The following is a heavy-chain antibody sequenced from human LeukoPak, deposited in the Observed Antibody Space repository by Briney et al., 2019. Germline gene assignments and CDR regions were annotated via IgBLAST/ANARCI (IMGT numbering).Heavy chain of an antibody. CDR2: IYYSGST. Sequence: SETLSLTCTVSGGSISSYYWSRIRQPPGKGLEWIGYIYYSGSTNYNPSLKSRVTISVDTSKNQFSLKLSSVTAADTAVYYCARDYSGSYYGYFDLWGRGTLVTVSS. D-gene: IGHD1-26*01. V-gene: IGHV4-59*01. J-gene: IGHJ2*01. CDR1: GGSISSYY. CDR3: ARDYSGSYYGYFDL.